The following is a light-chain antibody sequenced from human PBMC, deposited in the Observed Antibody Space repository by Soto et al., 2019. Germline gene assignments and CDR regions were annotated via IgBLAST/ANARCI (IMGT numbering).Light chain of an antibody. CDR1: QSISRY. V-gene: IGKV1-39*01. Sequence: DIQLTQSPSSLSASVGDRITITCRSSQSISRYLNWYQQRPGTAPKVLIFGANSLQSGVPSRFSGSGSGTEFTLTISSLQPDDFATYYCQQYNTFWTFGPGTKVDIK. J-gene: IGKJ1*01. CDR3: QQYNTFWT. CDR2: GAN.